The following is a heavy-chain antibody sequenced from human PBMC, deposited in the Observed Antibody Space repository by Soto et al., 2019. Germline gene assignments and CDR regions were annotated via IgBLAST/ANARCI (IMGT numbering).Heavy chain of an antibody. J-gene: IGHJ6*02. V-gene: IGHV3-74*01. CDR2: INSDGNRT. CDR1: GFTFSSYW. D-gene: IGHD3-22*01. CDR3: AIDPHYYDSSGYYYYYGMDV. Sequence: GSLRLSCAASGFTFSSYWMHWVRQTPGKGLVWVSRINSDGNRTSYADSVKGRFTISRDNAKNTLYQQMNSLRVEDTAVYYCAIDPHYYDSSGYYYYYGMDVWGQGTTVTVSS.